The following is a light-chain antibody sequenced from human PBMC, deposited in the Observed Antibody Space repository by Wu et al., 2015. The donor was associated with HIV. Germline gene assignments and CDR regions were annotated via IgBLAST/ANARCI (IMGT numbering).Light chain of an antibody. CDR2: GAS. CDR3: QQYGTSMYS. V-gene: IGKV3-20*01. Sequence: EIVLTQSPGTLSLSPGERVTLSCRASQSVSSNSLAWYQQKPGQPPRLVIYGASSRATGIPDRFSGSGSGTDFILTISRLEPEDFAVYYCQQYGTSMYSFGQGTKLEIK. CDR1: QSVSSNS. J-gene: IGKJ2*03.